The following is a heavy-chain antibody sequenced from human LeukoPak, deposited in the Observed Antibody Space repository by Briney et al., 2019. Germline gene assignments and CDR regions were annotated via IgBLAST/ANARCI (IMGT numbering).Heavy chain of an antibody. Sequence: GRSLRLSCAASGFTFSSYAMHWVRQAPGKGLEWVAVISYDGSNKYYADSVKGRFTISRDNSKNTLYLQMNSLRAEDTAVYYCARTVYDILTGSLYYYYGMDVWGQGTTVTVSS. D-gene: IGHD3-9*01. CDR3: ARTVYDILTGSLYYYYGMDV. V-gene: IGHV3-30-3*01. CDR2: ISYDGSNK. J-gene: IGHJ6*02. CDR1: GFTFSSYA.